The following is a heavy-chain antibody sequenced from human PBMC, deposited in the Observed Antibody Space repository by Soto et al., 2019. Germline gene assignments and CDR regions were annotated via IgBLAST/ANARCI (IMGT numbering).Heavy chain of an antibody. V-gene: IGHV1-69*01. CDR2: IIPIFGTA. CDR1: GGTFSSYA. D-gene: IGHD3-22*01. CDR3: AREASGSSGYLFDY. J-gene: IGHJ4*02. Sequence: QVQLVQSGAEVKKPGSSVKVSCKASGGTFSSYAISWVRQAPGQGLEWMGGIIPIFGTANYAQKFQGRVTITADESTSTAYMEVRSLRSEDTAVYYCAREASGSSGYLFDYWGQGTLVTVSS.